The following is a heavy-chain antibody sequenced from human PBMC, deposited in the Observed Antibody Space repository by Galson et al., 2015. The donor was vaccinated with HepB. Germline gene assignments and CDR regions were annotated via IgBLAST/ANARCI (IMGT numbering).Heavy chain of an antibody. D-gene: IGHD2-2*01. CDR1: GSSLSTSGVG. CDR2: IYWDDDK. CDR3: AHRRDCSSTSCYYYYYYMDV. V-gene: IGHV2-5*02. J-gene: IGHJ6*03. Sequence: PALVKPTQTLTLTCTFSGSSLSTSGVGVGWIRQPPGKALEWLALIYWDDDKRYSPSLKSRLTITKDTSKNQVVLTMTNMDPVDTATYYCAHRRDCSSTSCYYYYYYMDVWGKGTTVTVSS.